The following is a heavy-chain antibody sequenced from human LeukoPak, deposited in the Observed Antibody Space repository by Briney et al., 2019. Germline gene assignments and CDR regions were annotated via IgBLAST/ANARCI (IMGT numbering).Heavy chain of an antibody. CDR3: ARLAYYYYGMDV. V-gene: IGHV4-61*10. J-gene: IGHJ6*02. CDR2: IYYSGST. Sequence: PSETLSLTCTVSGGSISSGSYYWSWIRQPAGKGLEWIGYIYYSGSTNYNPSLKSRVTISVDTSKNQFSLKLSSVTAADTAVYYCARLAYYYYGMDVWGQGTTVTVSS. CDR1: GGSISSGSYY.